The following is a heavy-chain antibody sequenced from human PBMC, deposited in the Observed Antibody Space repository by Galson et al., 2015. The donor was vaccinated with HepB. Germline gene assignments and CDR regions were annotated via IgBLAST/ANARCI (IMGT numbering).Heavy chain of an antibody. CDR2: MSTSGFT. CDR3: VRDVTVTTGRFDY. J-gene: IGHJ4*02. Sequence: SLRLSCAASGFTFSDFSMSWIRQAPGKGLEWLAHMSTSGFTIYAASVKGRFTISRDNADNSLYLQMNSLRAEDTSVYYCVRDVTVTTGRFDYWGQGTLVTVSS. CDR1: GFTFSDFS. V-gene: IGHV3-11*06. D-gene: IGHD1-20*01.